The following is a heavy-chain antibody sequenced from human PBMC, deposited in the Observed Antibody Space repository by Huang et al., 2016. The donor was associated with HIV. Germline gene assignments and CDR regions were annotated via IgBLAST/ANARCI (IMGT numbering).Heavy chain of an antibody. CDR3: ARITLTGYFDY. Sequence: QIQLVQSGPEVKKPGASVKVACKASGYTFTSYGISWVRQAPGQGLEWRGSISSYMGHATLAQKGQGRVTMTRDTSTNTAYMELKSLRSDDTSVYYCARITLTGYFDYWGQGTLVTVSS. CDR1: GYTFTSYG. CDR2: ISSYMGHA. J-gene: IGHJ4*02. D-gene: IGHD3-9*01. V-gene: IGHV1-18*01.